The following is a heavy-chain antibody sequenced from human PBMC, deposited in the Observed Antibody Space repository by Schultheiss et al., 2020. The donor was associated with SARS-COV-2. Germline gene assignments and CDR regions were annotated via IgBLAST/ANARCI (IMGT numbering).Heavy chain of an antibody. J-gene: IGHJ2*01. CDR1: GGTFSSYA. CDR2: IIPIFGTA. V-gene: IGHV1-69*13. Sequence: SVKVSCKASGGTFSSYAISWVRQAPGQGLEWMGGIIPIFGTANYAQKFQGRVTITADESTSTAYMELSSLRSEDTAVYYCARDPARRYYDSSGYWGAWYFDLWGRGTLVTVSS. D-gene: IGHD3-22*01. CDR3: ARDPARRYYDSSGYWGAWYFDL.